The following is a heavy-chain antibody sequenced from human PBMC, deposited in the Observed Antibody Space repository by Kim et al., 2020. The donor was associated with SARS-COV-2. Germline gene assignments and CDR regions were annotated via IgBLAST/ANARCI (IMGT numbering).Heavy chain of an antibody. CDR3: ARGYGSGSYYRRGDFDY. J-gene: IGHJ4*02. V-gene: IGHV3-48*03. Sequence: VKGRFTISRDNAKNSLYLQMNSLRAEDTAVYYCARGYGSGSYYRRGDFDYWGQGTLVTVSS. D-gene: IGHD3-10*01.